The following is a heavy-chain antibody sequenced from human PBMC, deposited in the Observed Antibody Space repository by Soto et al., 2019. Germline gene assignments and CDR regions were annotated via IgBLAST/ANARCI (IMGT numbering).Heavy chain of an antibody. J-gene: IGHJ4*02. CDR1: GFTFTRYS. Sequence: EVQLVESGGGLVKPGGSLRLSCAASGFTFTRYSMNWVRQAPGKGLEWVSSISSTTNYIYYADSMKGRFTVSRDNAKNSVYLEMNRLSAEVTAVYYCARESEDLTSNFDYWGQGTLVTVSS. CDR2: ISSTTNYI. V-gene: IGHV3-21*01. CDR3: ARESEDLTSNFDY.